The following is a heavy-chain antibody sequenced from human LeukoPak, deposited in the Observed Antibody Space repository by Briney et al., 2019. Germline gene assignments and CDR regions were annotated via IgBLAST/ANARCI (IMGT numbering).Heavy chain of an antibody. CDR2: IYSGGNI. V-gene: IGHV3-53*01. CDR1: GFTVSSTY. J-gene: IGHJ4*02. CDR3: ASRHCSGGGCYFAGADPFDY. D-gene: IGHD2-15*01. Sequence: GGSLRLSCAASGFTVSSTYMSWVRQAPGKGLEWVSVIYSGGNIYYIDSVKGRFTISRDTSKNTLYLQMNSLRAEDTAVYFCASRHCSGGGCYFAGADPFDYWGQGTLVTVSS.